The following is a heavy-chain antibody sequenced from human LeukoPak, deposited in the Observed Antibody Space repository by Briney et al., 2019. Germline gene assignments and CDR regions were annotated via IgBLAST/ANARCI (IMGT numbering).Heavy chain of an antibody. CDR1: GYTFTGYY. V-gene: IGHV1-2*02. J-gene: IGHJ1*01. D-gene: IGHD2-15*01. Sequence: ASVTVSCKASGYTFTGYYMHWVRQAPGQGLEWMGWINPNSGGTNYAQKFQGRVTMTRDTSISTAYMELSRLRSDDTAVYYCARALYSPSPHPEYFQHWGQGTLVTVSS. CDR2: INPNSGGT. CDR3: ARALYSPSPHPEYFQH.